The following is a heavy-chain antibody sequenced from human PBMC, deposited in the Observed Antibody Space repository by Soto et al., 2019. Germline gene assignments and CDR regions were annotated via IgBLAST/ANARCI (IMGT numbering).Heavy chain of an antibody. CDR1: GGTHSSYA. CDR3: ARDGSDYSTSGHYDP. J-gene: IGHJ5*02. D-gene: IGHD3-22*01. CDR2: IIPIFGTR. Sequence: QVQLVQSGAEVKKPGSSVKVSCKVTGGTHSSYAITWVRQAPGQGLEWMGGIIPIFGTRDYAQKFQGRVTSTADPSTSTAYLELSGLTSDDTAVYYCARDGSDYSTSGHYDPWGQGTLVTVSS. V-gene: IGHV1-69*01.